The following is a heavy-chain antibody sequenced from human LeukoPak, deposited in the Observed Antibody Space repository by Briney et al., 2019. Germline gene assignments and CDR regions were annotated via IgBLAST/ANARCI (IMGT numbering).Heavy chain of an antibody. CDR2: ISEDGNRK. Sequence: PGGSLRLSCAASGFIFSSYSMNWVRQAPGKGLEWVANISEDGNRKHYVDSVKGRFTVSRDNAKNTVYLQMNSLRAEDTAVYYCAREGGTVTMYDYWGQGTLVTVSS. J-gene: IGHJ4*02. D-gene: IGHD4-11*01. V-gene: IGHV3-7*01. CDR1: GFIFSSYS. CDR3: AREGGTVTMYDY.